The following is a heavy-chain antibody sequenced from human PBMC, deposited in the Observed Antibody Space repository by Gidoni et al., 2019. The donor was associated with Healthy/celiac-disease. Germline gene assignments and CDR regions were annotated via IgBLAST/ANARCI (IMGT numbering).Heavy chain of an antibody. Sequence: PPGKGLEWIGYIYYSGSTNYNPSLKSRVTISVDTSKNQFSLKLSSVTAADTAVYYCARRSPEKYSSSWDGHAFDIWGQGTMVTVSS. J-gene: IGHJ3*02. CDR3: ARRSPEKYSSSWDGHAFDI. V-gene: IGHV4-59*08. D-gene: IGHD6-13*01. CDR2: IYYSGST.